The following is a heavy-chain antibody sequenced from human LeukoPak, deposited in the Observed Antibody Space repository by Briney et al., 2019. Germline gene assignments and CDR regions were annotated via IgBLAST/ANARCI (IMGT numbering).Heavy chain of an antibody. Sequence: ASVKVSCKASGGTFSSYGINWVRQAPGQGLEWMGGIIPMFGTAKYAQKFEGRVRITADESTRIIYMDVSSLRSEDTAVYYCARGGLRVMVYRLYYMDVWGKGTTVTVSS. D-gene: IGHD2-8*01. CDR1: GGTFSSYG. CDR2: IIPMFGTA. V-gene: IGHV1-69*13. J-gene: IGHJ6*03. CDR3: ARGGLRVMVYRLYYMDV.